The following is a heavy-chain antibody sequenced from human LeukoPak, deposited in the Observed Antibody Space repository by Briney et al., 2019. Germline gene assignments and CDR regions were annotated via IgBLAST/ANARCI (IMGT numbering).Heavy chain of an antibody. Sequence: GGSLRLSCAASGFTFSDYYMSWVRQAPGKGLEWVSSISSIRNYIYYADSVKGRFTVSRDNAKNSLYLQMNSLRAEDTAVYYCARDRIWGGHGGNSETFDYWGQGTLVTVSS. D-gene: IGHD4-23*01. V-gene: IGHV3-11*05. J-gene: IGHJ4*02. CDR3: ARDRIWGGHGGNSETFDY. CDR2: ISSIRNYI. CDR1: GFTFSDYY.